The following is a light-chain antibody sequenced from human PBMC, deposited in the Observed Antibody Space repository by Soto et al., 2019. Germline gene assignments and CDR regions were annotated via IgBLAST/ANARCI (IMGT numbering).Light chain of an antibody. CDR3: QHYNNWPPWT. CDR2: GAS. Sequence: IVMTQSPVTMSVSPGERATISCRASQSISTNLAWYQQKPGQAPRLLIYGASTMATGIPARFSGGGSGTEFTLTISSLQYEDFAVYYCQHYNNWPPWTFGQGTKVETK. J-gene: IGKJ1*01. V-gene: IGKV3-15*01. CDR1: QSISTN.